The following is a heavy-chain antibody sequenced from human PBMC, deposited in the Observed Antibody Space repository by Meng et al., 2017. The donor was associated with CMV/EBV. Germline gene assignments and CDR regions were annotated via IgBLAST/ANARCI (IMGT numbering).Heavy chain of an antibody. V-gene: IGHV1-2*02. CDR1: GYTFTGYY. CDR3: AREVVPAAILSFRYYGMDV. CDR2: INPNISGT. Sequence: ASVKVSCKASGYTFTGYYLHWVRQTPGQGLEWMGWINPNISGTNYAQKFRGRVTMTRDTSISTAYMELSRLRSDDTAVYYCAREVVPAAILSFRYYGMDVWGQGTTVTVSS. D-gene: IGHD2-2*01. J-gene: IGHJ6*02.